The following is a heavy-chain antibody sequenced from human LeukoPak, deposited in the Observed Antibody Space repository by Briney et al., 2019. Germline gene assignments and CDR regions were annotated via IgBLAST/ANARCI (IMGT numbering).Heavy chain of an antibody. D-gene: IGHD1-26*01. CDR3: ASIGLDI. J-gene: IGHJ3*02. CDR1: GFTFSSYA. Sequence: PGGSLRLSCAASGFTFSSYAMSWVRQAPGKGLEWVSGISGSSGSTFYAHSVKGRFTISRDNAKNSLYLQMNSLRAEDTAVYYCASIGLDIWGQGTMVTVSS. V-gene: IGHV3-23*01. CDR2: ISGSSGST.